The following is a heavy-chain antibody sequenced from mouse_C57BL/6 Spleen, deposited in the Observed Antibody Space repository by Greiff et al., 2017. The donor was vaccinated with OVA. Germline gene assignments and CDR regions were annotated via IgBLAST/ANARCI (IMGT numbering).Heavy chain of an antibody. D-gene: IGHD4-1*02. CDR2: IRSKSNNYAT. CDR1: GFSFNTYA. V-gene: IGHV10-1*01. CDR3: VRHQLGGGFDY. Sequence: GGGLVQPKGSLKLSCAASGFSFNTYAMNWVRQAPGKGLEWVARIRSKSNNYATYYADSVKDRFTISRDDSESMLYLQMNNLKTEDTAMYYCVRHQLGGGFDYWGQGTTLTVSS. J-gene: IGHJ2*01.